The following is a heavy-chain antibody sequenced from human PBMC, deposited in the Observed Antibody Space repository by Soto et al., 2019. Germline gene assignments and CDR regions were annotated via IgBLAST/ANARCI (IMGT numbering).Heavy chain of an antibody. D-gene: IGHD5-12*01. V-gene: IGHV3-23*01. CDR3: AKRSGGFSELDD. CDR2: VDYTGSYT. CDR1: GFTFSGFA. J-gene: IGHJ4*02. Sequence: EVQLLESGGGLVQPGGSLRLSCAASGFTFSGFAMNWVRQPPGKGLEWVSSVDYTGSYTFYASSVKGRFTISRDNSKNIVYLELNSLRAEDTAVYYCAKRSGGFSELDDGGKGTLVIVSS.